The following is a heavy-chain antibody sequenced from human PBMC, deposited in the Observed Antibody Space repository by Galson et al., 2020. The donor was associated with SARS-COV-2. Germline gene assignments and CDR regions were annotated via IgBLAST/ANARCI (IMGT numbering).Heavy chain of an antibody. CDR2: IEHRGTT. J-gene: IGHJ5*02. V-gene: IGHV4-39*07. CDR3: VSVDEWLDP. CDR1: GASLISSTSY. Sequence: SETLSLTCSVSGASLISSTSYWGWIRQPPGKGLEWIGSIEHRGTTYYNPSLKSRVTMSVDTSRKQFSLRLTSVTAADTAVSFCVSVDEWLDPWGQGTLVTVSS.